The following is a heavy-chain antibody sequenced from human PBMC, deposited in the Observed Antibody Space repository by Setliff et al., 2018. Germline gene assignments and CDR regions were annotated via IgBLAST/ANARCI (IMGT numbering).Heavy chain of an antibody. CDR2: ISGSGGST. D-gene: IGHD3-3*02. Sequence: PGGSLRLSCAASGFTFSSYAMSWVRQAPGKGLEWVPAISGSGGSTYYADSVKGRFTISRDNSKNTLYLQMNSLRAEDTAVYYCARDLIPLGMGFHFWGQGTLVTVSS. J-gene: IGHJ4*02. V-gene: IGHV3-23*01. CDR1: GFTFSSYA. CDR3: ARDLIPLGMGFHF.